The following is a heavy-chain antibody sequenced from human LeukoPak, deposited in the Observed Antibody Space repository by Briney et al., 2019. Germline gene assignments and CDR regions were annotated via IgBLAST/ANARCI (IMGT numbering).Heavy chain of an antibody. J-gene: IGHJ4*02. D-gene: IGHD3-10*01. V-gene: IGHV1-69*13. CDR3: ARGAYYGSGSYFDY. CDR1: GGTFSSYA. CDR2: IIPIFGTA. Sequence: SVKVSCKASGGTFSSYASSWVRQAPGQGLEGMGGIIPIFGTANYAQKLHGRVTITADESTSTAYMELSSLRSEDTAVYYCARGAYYGSGSYFDYWGQGTLVTVSS.